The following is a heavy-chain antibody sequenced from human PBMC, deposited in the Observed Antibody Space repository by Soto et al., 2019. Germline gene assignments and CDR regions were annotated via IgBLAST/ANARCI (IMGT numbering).Heavy chain of an antibody. CDR2: ISAYNGNT. V-gene: IGHV1-18*01. CDR1: GYTFTSYG. D-gene: IGHD3-22*01. Sequence: GASVKVSCKASGYTFTSYGISWVRQAPGQGLEWMGWISAYNGNTNYAQKLQGRVTMTTDTSTSTAYMELRSLRSDDTAVYYCASPLRSSGYYDYCYWGQGTLVTASS. J-gene: IGHJ4*01. CDR3: ASPLRSSGYYDYCY.